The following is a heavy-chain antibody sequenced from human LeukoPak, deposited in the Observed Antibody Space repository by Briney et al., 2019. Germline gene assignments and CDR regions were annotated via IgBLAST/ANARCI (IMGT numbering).Heavy chain of an antibody. D-gene: IGHD1-26*01. CDR3: AREGEELRGAFDI. CDR2: ISSSGSTI. J-gene: IGHJ3*02. Sequence: AGGSLRLSCAASGFTFSDYYMSWIRQAPGKGLEWVSYISSSGSTIYYADSVKGRFTISRDNAKNSLYLQMNSLRTEDTAVYYCAREGEELRGAFDIWGQGTMVTVSS. V-gene: IGHV3-11*01. CDR1: GFTFSDYY.